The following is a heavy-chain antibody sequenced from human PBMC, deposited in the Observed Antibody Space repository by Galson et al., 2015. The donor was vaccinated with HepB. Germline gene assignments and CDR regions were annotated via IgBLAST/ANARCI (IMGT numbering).Heavy chain of an antibody. CDR1: GYTFTSYA. Sequence: SVKVSCKASGYTFTSYAMHWVRQAPGQRLEWMGWINAGNGNTKYSQKFQGRVTITRDTSASTAYMELSSLRSEDTAVYYCAREGSYIWGRDSGMDVWGKGTTVTVSS. CDR3: AREGSYIWGRDSGMDV. D-gene: IGHD3-16*01. V-gene: IGHV1-3*01. CDR2: INAGNGNT. J-gene: IGHJ6*03.